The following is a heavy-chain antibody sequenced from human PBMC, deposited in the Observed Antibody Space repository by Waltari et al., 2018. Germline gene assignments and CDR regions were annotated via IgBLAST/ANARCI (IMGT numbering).Heavy chain of an antibody. V-gene: IGHV3-74*01. D-gene: IGHD1-1*01. Sequence: EVQLVESGGDLVQPGGSLILSCAASGLTFSSDWMHWVRQPSGKGLVWVARISPDGTKTYYADSVKGRFSISRDNAKNTLYVQMNTLKVEDTATYYCVRNDGSVYGKFDCWGQGTPVTVSS. J-gene: IGHJ4*02. CDR3: VRNDGSVYGKFDC. CDR1: GLTFSSDW. CDR2: ISPDGTKT.